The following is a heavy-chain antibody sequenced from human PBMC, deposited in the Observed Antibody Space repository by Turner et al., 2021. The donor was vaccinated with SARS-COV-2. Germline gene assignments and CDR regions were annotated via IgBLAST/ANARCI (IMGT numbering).Heavy chain of an antibody. CDR3: ARAWGMSIALAVVDYGMDV. D-gene: IGHD6-19*01. J-gene: IGHJ6*01. V-gene: IGHV1-3*01. Sequence: QVQLVQSGAEVKKPGASVKVSCKASGYTFTSYGMHWVRQAPGQRLEWMGGINAGNGNTKYTQKFQGRVTITRDTSASTANMELSSLRSEDTAVYYCARAWGMSIALAVVDYGMDVWGQGTTVTVSS. CDR2: INAGNGNT. CDR1: GYTFTSYG.